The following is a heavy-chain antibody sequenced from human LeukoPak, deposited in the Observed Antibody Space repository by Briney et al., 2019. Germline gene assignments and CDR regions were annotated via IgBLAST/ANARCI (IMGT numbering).Heavy chain of an antibody. J-gene: IGHJ3*02. CDR2: FDPEDGET. CDR3: ATEKYYYDSSGYYYAAFDI. V-gene: IGHV1-24*01. D-gene: IGHD3-22*01. CDR1: GYTLTELS. Sequence: ASVKVSCKVSGYTLTELSTHWVRQAPGKGLEWMGGFDPEDGETIYAQKFQGRVTMTEDTSTDTAYMELSSLRSEGTAVYYCATEKYYYDSSGYYYAAFDIWGQGTMVTVSS.